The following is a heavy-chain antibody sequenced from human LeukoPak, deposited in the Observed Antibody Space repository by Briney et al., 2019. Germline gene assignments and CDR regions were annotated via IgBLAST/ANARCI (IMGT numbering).Heavy chain of an antibody. CDR2: ISGSSGST. V-gene: IGHV3-23*01. CDR1: GFTFSSYA. D-gene: IGHD5-24*01. Sequence: GGSLRLSCAASGFTFSSYAMSWVSQAQGKGLEWVSAISGSSGSTYYADSVKGRFTISRDNSKNTLYLQMNSLRAEDTAVYYCAKWEEMATLDYWGQGTLVTASS. CDR3: AKWEEMATLDY. J-gene: IGHJ4*02.